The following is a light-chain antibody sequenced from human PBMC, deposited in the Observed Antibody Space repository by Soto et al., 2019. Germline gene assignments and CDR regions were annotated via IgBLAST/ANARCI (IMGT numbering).Light chain of an antibody. CDR1: QSVSSY. Sequence: EIVLTQSPATLSLSPGERATLSCRASQSVSSYLAWYQQKPGQAPRLLIYDASNRATGIPARFSGSGSGTDLTRTISSLEPEDFGVYYCQQPSNWSITCGQGTRMEIK. V-gene: IGKV3-11*01. CDR3: QQPSNWSIT. CDR2: DAS. J-gene: IGKJ5*01.